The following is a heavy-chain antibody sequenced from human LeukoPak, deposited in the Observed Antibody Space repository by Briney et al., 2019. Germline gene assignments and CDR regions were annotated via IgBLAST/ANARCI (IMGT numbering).Heavy chain of an antibody. D-gene: IGHD3-3*01. CDR1: GFTLSSYE. CDR3: ARELPGEVTLDE. V-gene: IGHV3-74*01. J-gene: IGHJ4*02. CDR2: INSDGSRT. Sequence: HSGGSLRLSCAASGFTLSSYEMHWVRQAPGKGLVWISRINSDGSRTGYADSVKGRFTISRDNAKNTLYLQMNSLRAEDTAIYYCARELPGEVTLDEWGQGTLVTVSS.